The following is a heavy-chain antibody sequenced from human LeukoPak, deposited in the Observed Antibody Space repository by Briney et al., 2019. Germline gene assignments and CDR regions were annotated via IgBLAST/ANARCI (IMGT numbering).Heavy chain of an antibody. CDR1: GFTLDDYA. CDR2: ISWNSGSI. V-gene: IGHV3-9*01. J-gene: IGHJ4*02. D-gene: IGHD1-26*01. CDR3: AEALSGSSFDY. Sequence: GGSLRLSCAASGFTLDDYAMHWVRQAPGKGLEWVSGISWNSGSIGYADSVKGRFTISRDNAKNSLYLQMNSLRAEDTALYYCAEALSGSSFDYWGQGTLVTVSS.